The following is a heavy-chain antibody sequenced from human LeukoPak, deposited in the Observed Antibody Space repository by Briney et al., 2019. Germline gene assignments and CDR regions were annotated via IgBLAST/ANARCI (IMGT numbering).Heavy chain of an antibody. J-gene: IGHJ5*02. D-gene: IGHD2-2*01. CDR2: IIPIFGTT. Sequence: SVKVSCKASGGTFNNYAITWLRQAPGQGLEWMGGIIPIFGTTNYAQKFQGRVTINADESTDTANMELSSLRSEDTAVYYCARALDILVVPGADNWLDPWGQGTLVTVSS. CDR1: GGTFNNYA. CDR3: ARALDILVVPGADNWLDP. V-gene: IGHV1-69*13.